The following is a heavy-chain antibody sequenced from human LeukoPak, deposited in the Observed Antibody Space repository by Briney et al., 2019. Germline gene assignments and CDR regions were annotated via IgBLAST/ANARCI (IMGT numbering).Heavy chain of an antibody. Sequence: GGSLRLSCAASGFTFSSYWMSWVRQAPGKGLEWVANIKQDGSEKYYVDSVKGRFTISRDNAKNSLYLQMNSLRAEDTAVYYCARAPYCSGGSCYLHPWGQGTLVTVSS. CDR1: GFTFSSYW. D-gene: IGHD2-15*01. CDR2: IKQDGSEK. V-gene: IGHV3-7*01. CDR3: ARAPYCSGGSCYLHP. J-gene: IGHJ5*02.